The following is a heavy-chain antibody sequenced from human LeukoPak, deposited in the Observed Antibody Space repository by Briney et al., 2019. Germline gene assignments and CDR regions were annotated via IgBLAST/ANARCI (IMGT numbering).Heavy chain of an antibody. V-gene: IGHV4-59*01. CDR2: IYYSGST. Sequence: PSETLSLTCTVSGGSISSYYWSWIRQPPGKGLEWIGYIYYSGSTNYNPSLKSRVTISVDTSKNQFSLKLSSVTAADTAVYYCARVREREKNKYYFDYWGQGTLVTVSS. CDR1: GGSISSYY. CDR3: ARVREREKNKYYFDY. D-gene: IGHD1-1*01. J-gene: IGHJ4*02.